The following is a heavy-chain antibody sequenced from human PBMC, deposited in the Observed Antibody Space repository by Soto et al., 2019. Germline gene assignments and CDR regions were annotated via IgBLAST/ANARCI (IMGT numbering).Heavy chain of an antibody. Sequence: QLQLQESGPGLVKPSETLSLTCTVSGGSISSSSYYWGWIRQPPGKGLEWIGSIYYSGSTYYNPSLKSRVTISVDTSKNQFSLKLSSMTAADAAVYYCRRHEDDTRNKRVSRAGHSMDVWGQGTTVTVSS. D-gene: IGHD3-22*01. CDR3: RRHEDDTRNKRVSRAGHSMDV. CDR2: IYYSGST. CDR1: GGSISSSSYY. J-gene: IGHJ6*02. V-gene: IGHV4-39*01.